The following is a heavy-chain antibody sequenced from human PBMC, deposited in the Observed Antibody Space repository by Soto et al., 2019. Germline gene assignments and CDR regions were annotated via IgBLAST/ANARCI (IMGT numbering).Heavy chain of an antibody. Sequence: ASVNVSFKTSRYTFSNYCITWVRQAPGQPLEWLGWISLYSDGTNYAQKFRGRVSMTTDTSTTTAYMELRSLRSDDTAVYYCARVVPGAEDWFGPWGQGTLVTVSS. J-gene: IGHJ5*02. D-gene: IGHD2-2*01. CDR3: ARVVPGAEDWFGP. CDR1: RYTFSNYC. CDR2: ISLYSDGT. V-gene: IGHV1-18*01.